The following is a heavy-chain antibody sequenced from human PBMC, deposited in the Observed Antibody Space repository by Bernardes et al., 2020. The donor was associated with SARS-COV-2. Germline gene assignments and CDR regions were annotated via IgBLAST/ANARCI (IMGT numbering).Heavy chain of an antibody. CDR3: AKGWNYDILTGLIS. V-gene: IGHV3-23*01. D-gene: IGHD3-9*01. J-gene: IGHJ5*02. CDR1: GFTFSSYA. Sequence: GSLSLSCAASGFTFSSYAMTWVRQTPGKGLECVAGISGSGGDIKSADSVKGRFTVSRDNSMNTLYLQMNSLRVGDTAIYYCAKGWNYDILTGLISWGQGTLVTVSS. CDR2: ISGSGGDI.